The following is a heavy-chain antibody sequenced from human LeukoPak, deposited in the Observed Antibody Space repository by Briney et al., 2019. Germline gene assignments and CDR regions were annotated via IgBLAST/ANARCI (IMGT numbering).Heavy chain of an antibody. V-gene: IGHV3-30*18. D-gene: IGHD4-17*01. J-gene: IGHJ6*02. Sequence: GGSLRLSCAASGLTFSSYGMHWVRQAPGKGLEWVAVISYDGSNKYYADSVKGRFTISRDNSKNTLYLQMNSLRAEDTAVYYCAKDSGDYAVAYYYYYGMDVWGQGTTVTVSS. CDR1: GLTFSSYG. CDR3: AKDSGDYAVAYYYYYGMDV. CDR2: ISYDGSNK.